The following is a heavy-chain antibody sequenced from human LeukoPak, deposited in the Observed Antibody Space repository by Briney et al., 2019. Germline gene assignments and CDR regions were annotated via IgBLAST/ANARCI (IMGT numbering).Heavy chain of an antibody. V-gene: IGHV4-59*01. J-gene: IGHJ5*02. CDR1: GGSISSYY. D-gene: IGHD5-12*01. CDR3: ARDRGYSGYDPRFNWFDP. CDR2: IYYSGST. Sequence: SETLSLTCTVSGGSISSYYWSWIRQPPGKGLEWIGYIYYSGSTNYNPSLKSRVTISVDMSKDQFSLKLSSVTAADTAVYYCARDRGYSGYDPRFNWFDPWGQGTLVTVSS.